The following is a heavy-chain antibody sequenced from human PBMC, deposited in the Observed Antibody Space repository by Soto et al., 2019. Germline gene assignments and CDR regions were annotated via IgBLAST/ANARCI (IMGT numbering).Heavy chain of an antibody. J-gene: IGHJ4*02. CDR2: ISYDGSSK. Sequence: GGSLRLSCSAPGFSFSRYSMPWVLQPPGQGLEWVAVISYDGSSKYYADSVTGRFTISRDNSKNTLYLQMNRLRAEETAVYYCARVLTYNWNYGPLDYWGQGTLVTVSS. CDR1: GFSFSRYS. CDR3: ARVLTYNWNYGPLDY. V-gene: IGHV3-30-3*01. D-gene: IGHD1-7*01.